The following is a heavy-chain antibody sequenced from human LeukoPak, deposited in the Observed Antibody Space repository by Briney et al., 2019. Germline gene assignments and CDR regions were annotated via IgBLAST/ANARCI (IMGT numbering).Heavy chain of an antibody. CDR3: ARHYAMRPYYFGSGSSKGSYGMDV. Sequence: SETLSLTCTVSSGSISSNNYYWGWIRQPPGKGLEWIASAYYSGSTYYNLSLKSRVTTSVDTSTNQFSLKLGSVTAADTAVYYCARHYAMRPYYFGSGSSKGSYGMDVWGQGTTVIVSS. CDR2: AYYSGST. CDR1: SGSISSNNYY. D-gene: IGHD3-10*01. J-gene: IGHJ6*02. V-gene: IGHV4-39*01.